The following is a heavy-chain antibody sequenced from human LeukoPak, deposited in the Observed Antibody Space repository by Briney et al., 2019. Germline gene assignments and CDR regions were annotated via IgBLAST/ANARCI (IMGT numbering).Heavy chain of an antibody. D-gene: IGHD6-19*01. J-gene: IGHJ1*01. V-gene: IGHV4-61*01. CDR2: IYYSGST. Sequence: SETLSLTCTVSGGSVSSGSFYWSWIRQPPGKGLEWIGHIYYSGSTNYNPSLKSRVIISLDTSKNQFSLKLSSVTAADTAVYYCARDTIVAGTGGVGTDYFQHWGQGTLVTVSS. CDR1: GGSVSSGSFY. CDR3: ARDTIVAGTGGVGTDYFQH.